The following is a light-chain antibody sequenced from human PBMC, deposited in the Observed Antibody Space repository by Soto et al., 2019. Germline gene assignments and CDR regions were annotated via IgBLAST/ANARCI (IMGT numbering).Light chain of an antibody. CDR2: KAS. CDR1: QTISTL. J-gene: IGKJ1*01. CDR3: QQYSTYPWT. Sequence: DIQMTQSPSTLSAYVGDRVTITCRASQTISTLLAWYQQRPEKAPNLLIYKASSLESGVPSRFSGSGSGTEFTLTISSLQPDDFVTYFCQQYSTYPWTFGQGTKVEVK. V-gene: IGKV1-5*03.